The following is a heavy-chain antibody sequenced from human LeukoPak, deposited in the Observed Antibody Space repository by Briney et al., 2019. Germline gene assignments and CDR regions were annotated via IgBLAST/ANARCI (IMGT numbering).Heavy chain of an antibody. CDR1: GFAFSSYA. CDR3: AKGALRYFDWLLEN. D-gene: IGHD3-9*01. Sequence: GGSLRLSCAASGFAFSSYAMSWVRQAPGKGLEWVSAISGRGGSTYYADSVKGRFTISRDNSKNTLYLQMNSLRAEDTAVYYCAKGALRYFDWLLENWGQGTLVTVSS. V-gene: IGHV3-23*01. CDR2: ISGRGGST. J-gene: IGHJ4*02.